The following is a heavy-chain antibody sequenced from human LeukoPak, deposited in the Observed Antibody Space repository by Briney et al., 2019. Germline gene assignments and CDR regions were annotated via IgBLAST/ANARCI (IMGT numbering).Heavy chain of an antibody. CDR1: GASISGSSYY. CDR3: ARMPWSGRDNWFDP. J-gene: IGHJ5*02. V-gene: IGHV4-39*01. CDR2: INHGGNT. D-gene: IGHD3-3*01. Sequence: PSETLSLTCTVSGASISGSSYYWGWIRQPPGKGLEWIGSINHGGNTYYNPSLKSRVTISVDTSKNQFSLKRSSVTVADTAVYYCARMPWSGRDNWFDPWGQGTLVSVSS.